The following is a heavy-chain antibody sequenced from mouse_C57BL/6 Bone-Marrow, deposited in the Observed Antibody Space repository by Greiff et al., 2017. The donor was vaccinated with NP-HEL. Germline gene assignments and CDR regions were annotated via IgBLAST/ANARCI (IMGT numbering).Heavy chain of an antibody. D-gene: IGHD1-1*01. V-gene: IGHV1-80*01. CDR2: IYPGDGDT. CDR1: GYAFSSYW. CDR3: ARGDYYGSTDY. J-gene: IGHJ2*01. Sequence: QVQLKQSGAELVKPGASVKISCKASGYAFSSYWMNWVKQRPGKGLEWIGQIYPGDGDTNYNGKFKGKATLTADKSSSTAYMQLSSLTSEDSAVYFCARGDYYGSTDYWGQGTTLTVSS.